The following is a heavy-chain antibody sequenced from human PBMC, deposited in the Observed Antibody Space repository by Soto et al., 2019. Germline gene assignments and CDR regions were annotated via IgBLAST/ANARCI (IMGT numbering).Heavy chain of an antibody. J-gene: IGHJ4*02. CDR2: ISSNGGST. V-gene: IGHV3-64*01. D-gene: IGHD4-17*01. CDR1: GFTFSSYA. Sequence: PGGSLRLSCAASGFTFSSYAMHWVRQAPGKGLEYVSAISSNGGSTYYANSVKGRFTISRDNSKNTLYLQMGSLRAEDMAVYYCARSVGLRKRTLDYWGQGTLVTVSS. CDR3: ARSVGLRKRTLDY.